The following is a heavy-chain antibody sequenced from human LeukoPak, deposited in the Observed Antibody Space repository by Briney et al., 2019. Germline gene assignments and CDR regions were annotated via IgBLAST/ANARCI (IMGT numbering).Heavy chain of an antibody. V-gene: IGHV3-74*01. CDR1: TFTFSLYW. J-gene: IGHJ4*02. D-gene: IGHD6-13*01. CDR2: INSNGRST. CDR3: ARDPSSNSAFDY. Sequence: GGSLRLSCAASTFTFSLYWMHWVRQAPGKGLVWVSRINSNGRSTTYADSVKGRFTIYRDNAKNTLYLQMNSLTAEATAVYYCARDPSSNSAFDYWGQGTLVTVSS.